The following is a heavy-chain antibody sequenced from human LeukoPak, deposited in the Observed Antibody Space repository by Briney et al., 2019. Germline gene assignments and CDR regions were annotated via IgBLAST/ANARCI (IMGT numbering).Heavy chain of an antibody. V-gene: IGHV4-39*07. CDR2: IYYSGST. D-gene: IGHD1-26*01. CDR3: ARSSYGGLYSGSYRLDY. J-gene: IGHJ4*02. Sequence: SETLSLTCTVSGGSISSSSYYWGWIRQPPGKGLEGIVSIYYSGSTYYNPSLKSRVTISVDTSKNQFSLKLSSVPAADTAVYYCARSSYGGLYSGSYRLDYWGQGTLVTVSS. CDR1: GGSISSSSYY.